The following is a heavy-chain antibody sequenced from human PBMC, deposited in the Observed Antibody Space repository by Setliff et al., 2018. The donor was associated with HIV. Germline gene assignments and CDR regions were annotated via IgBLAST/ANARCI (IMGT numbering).Heavy chain of an antibody. J-gene: IGHJ4*02. CDR1: GDTNPSDA. D-gene: IGHD6-19*01. CDR2: ISGYNGNT. Sequence: ASVKVSCKASGDTNPSDAISWVRQAPGQGLEWMGWISGYNGNTKYAQNMQGRVTMTTDTSTTTAYMELRSLRSDDTAVYYCATITVAGTGAFDIWGQGTVVTVPS. CDR3: ATITVAGTGAFDI. V-gene: IGHV1-18*01.